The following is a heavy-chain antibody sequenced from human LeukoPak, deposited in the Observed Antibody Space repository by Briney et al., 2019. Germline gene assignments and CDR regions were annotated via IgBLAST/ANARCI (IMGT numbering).Heavy chain of an antibody. Sequence: GGSLRLSCAASGFTFSSYAMHWVRQAPGKGLEWVAVILYDGSNKYYADSVKGRFTISRDNSKNTLYLQMNSLRAEDTAVYYCAGTVLNYYYGMDVWGQGTTVTVSS. CDR3: AGTVLNYYYGMDV. CDR2: ILYDGSNK. J-gene: IGHJ6*02. CDR1: GFTFSSYA. D-gene: IGHD4-17*01. V-gene: IGHV3-30-3*01.